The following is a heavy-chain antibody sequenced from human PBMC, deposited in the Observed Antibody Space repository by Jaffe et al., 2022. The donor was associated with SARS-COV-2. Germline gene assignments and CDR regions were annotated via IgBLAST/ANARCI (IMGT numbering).Heavy chain of an antibody. D-gene: IGHD3-3*01. CDR2: IYYSGST. Sequence: QLQLQESGPGLVKPSETLSLTCTVSGGSISSSSYYWGWIRQPPGKGLEWIGSIYYSGSTYYNPSLKSRVTISVDTSKNQFSLKLSSVTAADTAVYYCARHLPTIFGNYYGMDVWGQGTTVTVSS. J-gene: IGHJ6*02. CDR1: GGSISSSSYY. V-gene: IGHV4-39*01. CDR3: ARHLPTIFGNYYGMDV.